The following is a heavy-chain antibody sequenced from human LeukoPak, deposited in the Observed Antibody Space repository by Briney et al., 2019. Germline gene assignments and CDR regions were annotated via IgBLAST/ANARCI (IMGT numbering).Heavy chain of an antibody. D-gene: IGHD2-21*02. V-gene: IGHV1-8*01. CDR1: GYSFTSFD. CDR3: TRGFFAHGNGDYNKELDF. Sequence: GASVKVSCKASGYSFTSFDVNWVRQATGQGLEWMGWMNPHSGHTGYAQKFQGRVTMTSDTSISTAFMELSSLGSEDTAVYYCTRGFFAHGNGDYNKELDFWGQGTQVTVSS. CDR2: MNPHSGHT. J-gene: IGHJ4*02.